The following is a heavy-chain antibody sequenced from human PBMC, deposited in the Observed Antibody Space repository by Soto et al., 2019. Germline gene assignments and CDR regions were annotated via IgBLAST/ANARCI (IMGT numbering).Heavy chain of an antibody. D-gene: IGHD3-9*01. Sequence: QVQLVQSGAEVKKPGASVKVSCKASGYTFTGYYMHWVRQAPGQGLEWMGWINPNSGGTNYAQKFQGWVTMTRDTSISTAYMELSRLRSDDTAVYYCARTRDILTGYYTYYFDYWGQGTLVTVSS. V-gene: IGHV1-2*04. CDR1: GYTFTGYY. CDR3: ARTRDILTGYYTYYFDY. CDR2: INPNSGGT. J-gene: IGHJ4*02.